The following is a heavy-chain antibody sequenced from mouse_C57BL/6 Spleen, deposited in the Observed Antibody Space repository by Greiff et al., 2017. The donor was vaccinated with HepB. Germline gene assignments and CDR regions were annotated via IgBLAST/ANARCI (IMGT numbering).Heavy chain of an antibody. CDR3: ARGQAYSSAWFAY. D-gene: IGHD2-5*01. CDR1: GFTFSDYY. Sequence: EVKVVESEGGLVQPGSSMKLSCTASGFTFSDYYMAWVRQVPEKGLEWVANINYDGSSTYYLDSLKSRFIISRDNAKNILYLQMSSLKSEDTATYYCARGQAYSSAWFAYWGQGTLVTVSA. CDR2: INYDGSST. J-gene: IGHJ3*01. V-gene: IGHV5-16*01.